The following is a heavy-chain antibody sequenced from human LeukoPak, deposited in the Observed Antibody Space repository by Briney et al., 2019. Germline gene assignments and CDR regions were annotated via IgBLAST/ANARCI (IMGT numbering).Heavy chain of an antibody. V-gene: IGHV1-2*02. CDR1: GYTFTDYY. CDR2: INPNSGGT. J-gene: IGHJ4*02. Sequence: ASVKVSCKSSGYTFTDYYIHWVRQAPGQGLKWMGWINPNSGGTNYAQNFQGRVTMTTDTSISTAYMELSRLRSDDTAVYYCARDRNVNWVSSSDHWGEGTLVTVSS. CDR3: ARDRNVNWVSSSDH. D-gene: IGHD6-6*01.